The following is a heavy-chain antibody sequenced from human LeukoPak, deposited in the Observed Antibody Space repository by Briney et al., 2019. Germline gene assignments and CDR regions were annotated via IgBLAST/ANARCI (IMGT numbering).Heavy chain of an antibody. CDR2: ISTNGDST. CDR3: ARWGSTSCYDY. J-gene: IGHJ4*02. CDR1: GFTFRAYA. D-gene: IGHD2-2*01. V-gene: IGHV3-64*02. Sequence: GGSLRLSCAASGFTFRAYALHWVRQAPGKGLEYVSAISTNGDSTYYADSVKGRFTISRDNSKNTLFLQMGSLRADDMAVYYCARWGSTSCYDYWGQGTLVTVSS.